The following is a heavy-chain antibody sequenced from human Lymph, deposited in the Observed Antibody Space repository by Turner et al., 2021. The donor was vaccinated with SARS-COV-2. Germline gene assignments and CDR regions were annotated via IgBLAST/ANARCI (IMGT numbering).Heavy chain of an antibody. J-gene: IGHJ4*02. CDR2: INSSGST. CDR3: ARVLPYGDYFDY. CDR1: GFTVSSNY. D-gene: IGHD4-17*01. Sequence: EVQLVESGGGSIQPVGSLRHACAASGFTVSSNYMTWVRQPPGKGLKWVSLINSSGSTYYADSVKGRFTISRDNSKNTLYLQMNSLRADDTAVYYCARVLPYGDYFDYWGQGTLVTVSS. V-gene: IGHV3-53*01.